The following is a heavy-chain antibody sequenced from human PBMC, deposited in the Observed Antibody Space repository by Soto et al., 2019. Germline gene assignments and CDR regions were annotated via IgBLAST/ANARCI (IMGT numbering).Heavy chain of an antibody. V-gene: IGHV2-5*02. CDR2: IFLDDDK. Sequence: SGPTLVNPTQTLTLTCTFSGFSHSTSGVAVGWIRQAARKAPEWLAFIFLDDDKRYSPSLENRLTITTDTTNNQVVLPMINMDPVDTATYYCARIFDFWSGYYFSYWGRGTLVTVSS. J-gene: IGHJ4*02. D-gene: IGHD3-3*01. CDR3: ARIFDFWSGYYFSY. CDR1: GFSHSTSGVA.